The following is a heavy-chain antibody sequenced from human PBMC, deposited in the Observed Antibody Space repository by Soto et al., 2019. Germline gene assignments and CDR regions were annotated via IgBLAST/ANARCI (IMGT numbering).Heavy chain of an antibody. CDR2: INTDTGNT. V-gene: IGHV1-18*01. CDR3: ERDLMYTRSPDSWFDH. D-gene: IGHD6-6*01. CDR1: GYSFANYG. J-gene: IGHJ5*02. Sequence: ASVKVSCKTSGYSFANYGINWVRQAPGQGLEWMGWINTDTGNTVYAQTFQGRVTMTTDKSTSTVFMDLRSLRTDDTAVYYCERDLMYTRSPDSWFDHWGQGTLLTVSS.